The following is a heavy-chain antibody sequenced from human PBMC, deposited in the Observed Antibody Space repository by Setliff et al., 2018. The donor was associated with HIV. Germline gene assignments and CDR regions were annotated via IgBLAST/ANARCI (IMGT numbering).Heavy chain of an antibody. D-gene: IGHD6-13*01. CDR3: ARGDVVAAAGGAFDY. Sequence: SETLSLTCAVSGGSISSSNWWSWVRQPPGKGLEWTGEIYHSGNTNYNPSLNSRVTISVDNSKNEFSLKLSSVTAADTAVYYCARGDVVAAAGGAFDYWGQGTLVTVSS. CDR1: GGSISSSNW. V-gene: IGHV4-4*02. J-gene: IGHJ4*02. CDR2: IYHSGNT.